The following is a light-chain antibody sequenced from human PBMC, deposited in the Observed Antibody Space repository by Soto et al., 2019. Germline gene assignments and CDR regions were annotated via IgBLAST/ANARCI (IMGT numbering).Light chain of an antibody. CDR2: LGS. CDR3: MQALQTPIT. J-gene: IGKJ5*01. Sequence: DIVMTQSPLSLPVTPGEPASISCRSSQSLLHSNGYNYLDWYLQKPGQSPQLLIYLGSNRASGVPDRFSGGGSGTDFTLKISRVEAEDVGIYYCMQALQTPITFGQGTRLEIK. V-gene: IGKV2-28*01. CDR1: QSLLHSNGYNY.